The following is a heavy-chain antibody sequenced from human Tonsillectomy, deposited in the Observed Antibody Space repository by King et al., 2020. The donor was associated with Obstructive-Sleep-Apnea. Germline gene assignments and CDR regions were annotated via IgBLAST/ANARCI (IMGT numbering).Heavy chain of an antibody. D-gene: IGHD3-9*01. CDR3: AKDGTDYDIWTGHAPYDAFDI. V-gene: IGHV3-9*01. CDR2: ISWNSGSI. Sequence: VQLVESGGGLVQPGRSLRLSCAASGFTFDDYAMHWVRHAPGKGLEWVSGISWNSGSIGYADSVKGRFTISRDNAKNSLYLQMNSLRAEDTALYYCAKDGTDYDIWTGHAPYDAFDIWGQGTMVTVSS. J-gene: IGHJ3*02. CDR1: GFTFDDYA.